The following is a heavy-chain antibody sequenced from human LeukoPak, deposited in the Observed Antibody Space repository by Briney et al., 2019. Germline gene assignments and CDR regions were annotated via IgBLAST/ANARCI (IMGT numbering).Heavy chain of an antibody. V-gene: IGHV1-2*02. CDR1: GGTFSSYA. CDR3: ARGLRYFDWLAWWFDP. Sequence: ASVNVSCTASGGTFSSYAISWVRQAPGQGLEWMGWINPNSGGTNYAQKFQGRVTMTRDTSISTAYMELSRLRSDDTAVYYCARGLRYFDWLAWWFDPWGQGTLVTVSS. CDR2: INPNSGGT. J-gene: IGHJ5*02. D-gene: IGHD3-9*01.